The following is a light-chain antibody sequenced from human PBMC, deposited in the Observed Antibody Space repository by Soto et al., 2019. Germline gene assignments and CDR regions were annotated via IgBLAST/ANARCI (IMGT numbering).Light chain of an antibody. Sequence: QSALTQPASVAGSPGPSITISCTGTSSDVGGYKYVSWYQQHPGKAPKLMIYDVSTRPSGVSNRFSGSKSGNTASLTISGLQAEDEADYYCSSYTSSLSVVFGGGTKLTVL. J-gene: IGLJ2*01. CDR3: SSYTSSLSVV. CDR1: SSDVGGYKY. V-gene: IGLV2-14*01. CDR2: DVS.